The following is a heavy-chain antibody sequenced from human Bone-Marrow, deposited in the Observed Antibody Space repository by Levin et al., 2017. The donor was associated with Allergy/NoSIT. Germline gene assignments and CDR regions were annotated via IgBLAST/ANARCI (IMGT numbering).Heavy chain of an antibody. CDR1: GYTFTGYY. D-gene: IGHD1-26*01. J-gene: IGHJ4*02. V-gene: IGHV1-2*06. Sequence: ASVKVSCKASGYTFTGYYMHWVRQAPGQGLEWMGRINPNSGGTNYAQKFQGRVTMTRDTSISTAYMELSRLRSDDTAVYYCAREGGSYVRTYYFDYWGQGTLVTVSS. CDR2: INPNSGGT. CDR3: AREGGSYVRTYYFDY.